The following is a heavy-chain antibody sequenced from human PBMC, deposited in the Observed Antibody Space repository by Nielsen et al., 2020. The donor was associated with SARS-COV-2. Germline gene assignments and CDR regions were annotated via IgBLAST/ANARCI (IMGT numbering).Heavy chain of an antibody. V-gene: IGHV3-30*18. CDR2: ISYDGSNK. CDR1: EITFSSYG. Sequence: GESLKISCVASEITFSSYGMHWLRQAPGKGLEWVAVISYDGSNKYYADSVKGRFTISRDNSKNTLYLQMNSLRAEDTAVYYCAKDLWGTMVRGYYYYGMDVWGQGTTVTVSS. D-gene: IGHD3-10*01. CDR3: AKDLWGTMVRGYYYYGMDV. J-gene: IGHJ6*02.